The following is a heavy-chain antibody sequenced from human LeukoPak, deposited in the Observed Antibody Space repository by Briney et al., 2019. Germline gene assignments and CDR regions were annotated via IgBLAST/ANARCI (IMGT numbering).Heavy chain of an antibody. D-gene: IGHD4-17*01. CDR2: VTYTGRT. J-gene: IGHJ3*02. CDR3: ARLLDYGDSGAPDVFDI. CDR1: GGSITSNY. V-gene: IGHV4-59*01. Sequence: SETLSLTCSVSGGSITSNYWTWIRQSPGKGLEYIGHVTYTGRTRYNPSRQRRVTISLDTSNNHFSLQLTSVTAADTAVYYGARLLDYGDSGAPDVFDIWGQGTMVTVSS.